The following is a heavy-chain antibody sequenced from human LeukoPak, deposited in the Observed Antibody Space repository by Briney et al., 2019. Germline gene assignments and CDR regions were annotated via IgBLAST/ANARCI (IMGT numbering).Heavy chain of an antibody. J-gene: IGHJ4*02. CDR1: GGSISGYS. V-gene: IGHV4-59*01. CDR2: IYYSGDT. Sequence: ASETLSLACTVSGGSISGYSWSWIRQSPGGELEWIGYIYYSGDTAYNPSLRSRVTMSVDTSKNQFSLKLSSVTAADTAVYYCARVAVAAREYFDYWGQGTLVTVSS. CDR3: ARVAVAAREYFDY. D-gene: IGHD6-19*01.